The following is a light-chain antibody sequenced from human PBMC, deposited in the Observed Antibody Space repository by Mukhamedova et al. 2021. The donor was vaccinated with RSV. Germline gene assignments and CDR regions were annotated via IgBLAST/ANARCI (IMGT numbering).Light chain of an antibody. V-gene: IGKV3-20*01. Sequence: PGERATLSCRASQSVSSSYLAWYQQKPGQAPRLLIYGASSRATGIPDRFSGSGSGTDFTLTISRLEPEDFAVYYCQQYGSSRTFG. CDR3: QQYGSSRT. CDR2: GAS. CDR1: QSVSSSY. J-gene: IGKJ1*01.